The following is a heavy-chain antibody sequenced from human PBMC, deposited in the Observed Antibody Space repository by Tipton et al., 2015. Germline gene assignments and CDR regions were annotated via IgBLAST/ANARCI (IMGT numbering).Heavy chain of an antibody. Sequence: TLSLTCTVSGGSISNSNYYWGWIRQPPGKGLEWIGSLSYSGKTDYNPPLRSRVTISVDTSKNQFSLKVTSVTAADTATYYCARRGRSGRWDWFDPWGHGTLVTVSS. V-gene: IGHV4-39*01. CDR1: GGSISNSNYY. CDR2: LSYSGKT. CDR3: ARRGRSGRWDWFDP. J-gene: IGHJ5*02. D-gene: IGHD6-19*01.